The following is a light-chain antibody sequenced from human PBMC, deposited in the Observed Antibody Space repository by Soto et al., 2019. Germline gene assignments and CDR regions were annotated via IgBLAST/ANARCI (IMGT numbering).Light chain of an antibody. V-gene: IGKV1-12*01. J-gene: IGKJ4*01. CDR2: AGS. Sequence: DIPMTQSPSSVSASVGDRGSITCRASQCISNWLAWYQQKPGKAPKLLIYAGSNLQSGVPSRFSGSGSETDFALTISSLQPEDVATYYCQQANSSPYTFGGGTKLEIK. CDR3: QQANSSPYT. CDR1: QCISNW.